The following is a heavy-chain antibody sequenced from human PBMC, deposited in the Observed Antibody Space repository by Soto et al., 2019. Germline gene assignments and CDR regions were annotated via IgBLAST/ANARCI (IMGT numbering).Heavy chain of an antibody. CDR3: GQHSRVERGWPIRRLDY. Sequence: GESLKISCEASGYSFTSNWIGWVRQMPGKGLERMGIINPADSDIKYSPSFRGQVTISADQSISTVYMQWSSLQASDTAMDYCGQHSRVERGWPIRRLDYWGHFPLVTLSS. CDR1: GYSFTSNW. V-gene: IGHV5-51*01. CDR2: INPADSDI. J-gene: IGHJ4*01. D-gene: IGHD2-2*01.